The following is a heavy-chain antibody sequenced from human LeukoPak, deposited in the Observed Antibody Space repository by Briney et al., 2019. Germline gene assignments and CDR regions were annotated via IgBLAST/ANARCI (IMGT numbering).Heavy chain of an antibody. CDR3: ARDRTCGGRVY. CDR1: GFTFSTYA. CDR2: ITVSGDGT. D-gene: IGHD2-15*01. J-gene: IGHJ4*02. Sequence: GGSLRLSCVASGFTFSTYAMAWVRQAPGKGLEWVSVITVSGDGTYYADSVKGRFIISRDNSKNTLFLQMNSLRAEDTAVYYCARDRTCGGRVYWGQGALVTVSS. V-gene: IGHV3-23*01.